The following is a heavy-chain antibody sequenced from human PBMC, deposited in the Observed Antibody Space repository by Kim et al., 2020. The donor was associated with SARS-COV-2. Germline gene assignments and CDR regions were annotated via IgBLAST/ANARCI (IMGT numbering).Heavy chain of an antibody. Sequence: QKFQGRGTMTRDTSISTAYMELSRLRSDDTAVYYCARAEVTRGYYYGMDVWGQGTTVTVSS. J-gene: IGHJ6*02. V-gene: IGHV1-2*02. D-gene: IGHD3-10*01. CDR3: ARAEVTRGYYYGMDV.